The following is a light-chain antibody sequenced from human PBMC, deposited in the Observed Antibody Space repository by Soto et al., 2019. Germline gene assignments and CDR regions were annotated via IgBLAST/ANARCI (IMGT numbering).Light chain of an antibody. CDR3: QQLYNYPLT. CDR1: QAISTY. V-gene: IGKV1-9*01. Sequence: DIQLTQSPSFLSASVGDRVTITCRASQAISTYVAWYQQKPEKAPKLLIYGASTLQGGVPSRFSDSGSGTDFTLTISSLQPEDFATYYCQQLYNYPLTFGGGTKVEIK. J-gene: IGKJ4*01. CDR2: GAS.